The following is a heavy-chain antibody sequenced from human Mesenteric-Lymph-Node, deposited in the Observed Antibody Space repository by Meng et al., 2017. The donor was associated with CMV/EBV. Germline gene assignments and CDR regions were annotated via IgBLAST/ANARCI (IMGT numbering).Heavy chain of an antibody. Sequence: SETLSLTCTVSGGSVSSRSFYWSWIRQPPGKGLEWIGYIYDIESTNYSPALQSRVTMSVDSSKNQFSLRLSSVTAADTAVYYCAREEVVGKYISWWFDPWGPGTLVTVSS. CDR3: AREEVVGKYISWWFDP. V-gene: IGHV4-61*01. CDR1: GGSVSSRSFY. CDR2: IYDIEST. D-gene: IGHD3-10*01. J-gene: IGHJ5*02.